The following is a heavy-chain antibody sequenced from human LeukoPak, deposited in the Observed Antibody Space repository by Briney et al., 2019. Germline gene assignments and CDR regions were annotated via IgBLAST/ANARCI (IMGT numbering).Heavy chain of an antibody. CDR2: ISSSSTTI. CDR1: GFTFSSYS. J-gene: IGHJ4*02. Sequence: GGSLRLSCVASGFTFSSYSINWVRQAPGEGLEWVSYISSSSTTIYYADSVKGRFTITRDNAKNSLYLQMNSLRAEDTAVYYCARSFYYDTLTGYYFFDYWDQGTLVTVSS. V-gene: IGHV3-48*04. CDR3: ARSFYYDTLTGYYFFDY. D-gene: IGHD3-9*01.